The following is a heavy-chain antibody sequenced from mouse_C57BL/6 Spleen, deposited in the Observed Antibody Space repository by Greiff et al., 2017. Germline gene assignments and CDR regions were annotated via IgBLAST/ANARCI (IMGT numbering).Heavy chain of an antibody. Sequence: QVQLQQPGAELVKPGASVKLSCKASGYTFTSYWMHWVKQRPGQGLEWIGMIHPNSGSTNYNEKFKSKATLTVDKSSSTAYMQLSSLTSEDSAVYYCARCHYYGSSRYAMDYWGQGTSVTVSS. CDR1: GYTFTSYW. D-gene: IGHD1-1*01. J-gene: IGHJ4*01. CDR2: IHPNSGST. CDR3: ARCHYYGSSRYAMDY. V-gene: IGHV1-64*01.